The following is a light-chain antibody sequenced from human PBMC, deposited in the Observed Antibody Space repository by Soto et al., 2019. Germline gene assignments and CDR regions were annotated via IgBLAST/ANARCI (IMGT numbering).Light chain of an antibody. CDR2: KVS. V-gene: IGKV2-30*01. CDR3: VQGTHWPHT. Sequence: DVVMTQSPLSLPVTLGQPASISCRSSLSLFYSDGNTYLNWFQQRPGQSPRRLIYKVSNRDSGVPDRFGGSGSGTDFTLQVSGVEAEDVGVYYCVQGTHWPHTCGEGTELEIK. J-gene: IGKJ2*01. CDR1: LSLFYSDGNTY.